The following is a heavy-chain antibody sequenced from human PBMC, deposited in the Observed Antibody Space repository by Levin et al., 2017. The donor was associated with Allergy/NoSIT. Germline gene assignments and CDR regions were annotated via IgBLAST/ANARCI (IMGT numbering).Heavy chain of an antibody. CDR2: IYYSGST. CDR1: GGSVSSGSYY. Sequence: SETLSLTCTVSGGSVSSGSYYWSWIRQPPGKGLEWIGYIYYSGSTNYNPSLKSRVTISVDTSKNQFSLKLSSVTAADTAVYYCARFVWSGYSYYYYYMDGWGKGTTVTVSS. J-gene: IGHJ6*03. V-gene: IGHV4-61*01. D-gene: IGHD3-3*01. CDR3: ARFVWSGYSYYYYYMDG.